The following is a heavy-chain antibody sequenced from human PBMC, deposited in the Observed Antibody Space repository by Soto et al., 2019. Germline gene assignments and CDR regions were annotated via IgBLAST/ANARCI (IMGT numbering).Heavy chain of an antibody. Sequence: ASVKVSCKASGYTFTGYYMHWVRQAPGQGLEWMGWINPNSGGTNYAQKFQGRVTMTRDTSISTAYMELSRLRSDDTAVYYCARDSGSGVTTVSTSAYYYGMDVWGQGTTVTVYS. D-gene: IGHD4-17*01. CDR3: ARDSGSGVTTVSTSAYYYGMDV. V-gene: IGHV1-2*02. CDR2: INPNSGGT. J-gene: IGHJ6*02. CDR1: GYTFTGYY.